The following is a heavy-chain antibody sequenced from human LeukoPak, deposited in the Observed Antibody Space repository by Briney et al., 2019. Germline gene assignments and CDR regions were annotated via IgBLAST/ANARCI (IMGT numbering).Heavy chain of an antibody. J-gene: IGHJ6*03. V-gene: IGHV1-69*06. CDR2: IIPIFGTA. CDR3: ARRAMVYYYMDV. CDR1: GYTFTSYA. D-gene: IGHD5-18*01. Sequence: SVKVSCKASGYTFTSYAISWVRQAPGQVLEWMGGIIPIFGTANYAQKFQGRVTITADKSTSTAYMELSSLRSEDTAVYYCARRAMVYYYMDVWGKGTTVTVSS.